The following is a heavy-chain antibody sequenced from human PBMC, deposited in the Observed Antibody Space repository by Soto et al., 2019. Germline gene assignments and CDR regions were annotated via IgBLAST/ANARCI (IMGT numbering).Heavy chain of an antibody. CDR3: TTEGASKDYYYDSSGSPDAFDI. Sequence: EVQLVESGGGLVKPGGSLRLSCAASGFTFSNAWMSWVRQAPGKGLEWVGRIKSKTDGGTTDYAAPVKGRFTISRDDSKNTLYLQMNSLKTEDTAVYYCTTEGASKDYYYDSSGSPDAFDIWGQGTMVTVSS. V-gene: IGHV3-15*01. J-gene: IGHJ3*02. D-gene: IGHD3-22*01. CDR1: GFTFSNAW. CDR2: IKSKTDGGTT.